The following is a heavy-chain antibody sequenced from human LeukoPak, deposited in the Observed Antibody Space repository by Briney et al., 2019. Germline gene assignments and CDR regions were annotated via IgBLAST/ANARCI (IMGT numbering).Heavy chain of an antibody. V-gene: IGHV3-23*01. J-gene: IGHJ6*03. Sequence: PGGSLRLSCAASGFTFSSYAMSWVRQSPWKGLEWVSAISGSGGSTYYADSVKGRFTISRDNSKNTLYLQMNSLRAEDTAVYYCAKPLYSSSFHYYMDVWGKGTTVTVSS. CDR2: ISGSGGST. D-gene: IGHD6-13*01. CDR1: GFTFSSYA. CDR3: AKPLYSSSFHYYMDV.